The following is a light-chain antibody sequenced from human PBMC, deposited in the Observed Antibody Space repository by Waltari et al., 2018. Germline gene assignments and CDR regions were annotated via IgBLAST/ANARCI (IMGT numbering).Light chain of an antibody. CDR2: DAS. CDR1: QGINTA. Sequence: IQLTQSPSSLSASLGDRVTITCRSSQGINTALAWYQQKPGKAPNLLIYDASNLESGVPARFSGSGSGTDFSLTISSLQPEDFATYYCQQFISYPRTFGGGTKVEIK. CDR3: QQFISYPRT. V-gene: IGKV1-13*02. J-gene: IGKJ4*01.